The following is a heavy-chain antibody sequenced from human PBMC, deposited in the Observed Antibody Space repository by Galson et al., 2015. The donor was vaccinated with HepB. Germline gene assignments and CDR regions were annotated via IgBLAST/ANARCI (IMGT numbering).Heavy chain of an antibody. Sequence: SLRLACAAAGFTCHDFTMHWVRQRPGKRRECVSLITWHGDVTYYAHSRKVRFTISRDNKRDSLFLQMDSLRSDDTALYYCAKAGGWLGDYKLYGMDIWGQGTTVTVSS. CDR2: ITWHGDVT. CDR1: GFTCHDFT. CDR3: AKAGGWLGDYKLYGMDI. D-gene: IGHD6-19*01. J-gene: IGHJ6*02. V-gene: IGHV3-43*01.